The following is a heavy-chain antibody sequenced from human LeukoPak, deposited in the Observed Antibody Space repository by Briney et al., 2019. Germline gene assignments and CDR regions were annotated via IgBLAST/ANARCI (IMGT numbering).Heavy chain of an antibody. CDR2: IDYRAST. D-gene: IGHD2-15*01. CDR1: RGSMSHYY. Sequence: SETLSLTCTVSRGSMSHYYWSWIRQPPGKGLEWDGYIDYRASTNYTPSLNTRLPISLDTSKTQFSLKLTSVTPADTAVYYCARGALGYCSGGNCYGNWFDPWGQGTLVTVSS. J-gene: IGHJ5*02. CDR3: ARGALGYCSGGNCYGNWFDP. V-gene: IGHV4-59*01.